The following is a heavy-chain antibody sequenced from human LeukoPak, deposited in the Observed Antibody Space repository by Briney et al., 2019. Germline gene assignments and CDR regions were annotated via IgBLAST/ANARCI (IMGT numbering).Heavy chain of an antibody. CDR1: GFTFDDYA. Sequence: GGSLRLSCAASGFTFDDYAMPWVRQAPGKGLEWVSGISWNSGSIGYAGSVKGRFTISRDNAKNSLYLQMNSLRAEDTALYYCAKGRIYYDFWSGYLSWGQGTLVTVSS. CDR3: AKGRIYYDFWSGYLS. J-gene: IGHJ4*02. D-gene: IGHD3-3*01. V-gene: IGHV3-9*01. CDR2: ISWNSGSI.